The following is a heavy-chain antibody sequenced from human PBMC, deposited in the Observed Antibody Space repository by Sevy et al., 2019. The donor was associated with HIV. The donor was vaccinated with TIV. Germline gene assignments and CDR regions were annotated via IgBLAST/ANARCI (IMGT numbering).Heavy chain of an antibody. J-gene: IGHJ2*01. CDR3: AAVAANKGYFDI. CDR1: GFAFGDLY. V-gene: IGHV3-72*01. Sequence: GGSLRLSCAASGFAFGDLYMDWVRQAPGKGLEWVGRIRNKPKSYTTEDAASVKGRFTISRDDSRNSLYLQMNSLKTEDTAVYYCAAVAANKGYFDIWGRGSLVTVSS. D-gene: IGHD6-19*01. CDR2: IRNKPKSYTT.